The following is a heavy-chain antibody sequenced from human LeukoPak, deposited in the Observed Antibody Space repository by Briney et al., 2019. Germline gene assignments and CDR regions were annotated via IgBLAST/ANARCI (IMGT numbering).Heavy chain of an antibody. J-gene: IGHJ4*02. V-gene: IGHV3-7*01. Sequence: GSLRLSCAASGFTFSSYEMNWVRQAPGKGPEWVANINQDGSEKHYVDSVKGRFTISRDNAKNSLFLQMNSLRVEDTAVFYCARDGFVGAADYWGQGTLVTVSS. D-gene: IGHD6-13*01. CDR1: GFTFSSYE. CDR2: INQDGSEK. CDR3: ARDGFVGAADY.